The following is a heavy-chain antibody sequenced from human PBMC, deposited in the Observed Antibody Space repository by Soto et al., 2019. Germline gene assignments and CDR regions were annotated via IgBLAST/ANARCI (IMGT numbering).Heavy chain of an antibody. J-gene: IGHJ4*02. CDR2: ISWNSGAI. D-gene: IGHD3-9*01. Sequence: EVQLVESGGGWVQPGRSLRLSCAVSGFTFDDYAMHWVRQAPGEGLEWVSGISWNSGAIGYADSVKGRFTVLRDNAKSTLYLQMNSLRTEDTALYYCAKAMGPDWLARLDCWGQGTLVNVSS. CDR3: AKAMGPDWLARLDC. CDR1: GFTFDDYA. V-gene: IGHV3-9*01.